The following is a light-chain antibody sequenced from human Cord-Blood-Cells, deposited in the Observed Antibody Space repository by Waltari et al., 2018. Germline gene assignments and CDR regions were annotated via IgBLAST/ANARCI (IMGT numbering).Light chain of an antibody. CDR1: ALPKQY. J-gene: IGLJ2*01. CDR3: QSADSSGTYVV. V-gene: IGLV3-25*03. CDR2: KDS. Sequence: SYELTQPPSVSVSPAQTARITCSGDALPKQYAYWYQQKQGQAPVLVIYKDSERPSGIPERFSGSSSGTTVTLTISGVKAEDEADYYCQSADSSGTYVVFGGGTKLTVL.